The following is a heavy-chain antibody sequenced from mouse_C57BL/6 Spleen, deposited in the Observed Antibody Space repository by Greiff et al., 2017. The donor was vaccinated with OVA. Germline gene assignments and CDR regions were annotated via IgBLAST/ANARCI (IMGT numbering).Heavy chain of an antibody. D-gene: IGHD4-1*01. V-gene: IGHV1-18*01. CDR1: GYTFTDYN. Sequence: EVQLQQSGPELVKPGASVKIPCKASGYTFTDYNMDWVKQSHGKSLEWIGDINPNNGGTIYNQKFKGKATLTVDKSSSTAYMELRSLTSEDTAVYYCARSGLTGMEWNDFDYWGQGTTLTVSS. CDR2: INPNNGGT. J-gene: IGHJ2*01. CDR3: ARSGLTGMEWNDFDY.